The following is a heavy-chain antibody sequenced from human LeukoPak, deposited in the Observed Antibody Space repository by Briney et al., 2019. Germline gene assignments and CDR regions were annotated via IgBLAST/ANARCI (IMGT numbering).Heavy chain of an antibody. V-gene: IGHV4-30-2*01. J-gene: IGHJ4*02. CDR3: ARKEGAVGIAAAGRGFDY. Sequence: PSETLSLTCAVSGGSISSGGYSWSWIRQPPGKGLEWIGYIYHSGSTYYNPSLKSRVTISVDRSKNQFSLKLSSVTAADTAVYYCARKEGAVGIAAAGRGFDYWGQGTLVTISS. D-gene: IGHD6-13*01. CDR1: GGSISSGGYS. CDR2: IYHSGST.